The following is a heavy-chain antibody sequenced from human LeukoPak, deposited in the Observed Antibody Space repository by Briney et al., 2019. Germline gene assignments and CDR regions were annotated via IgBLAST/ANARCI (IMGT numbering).Heavy chain of an antibody. D-gene: IGHD6-13*01. CDR3: GRGGKVEQLVLAR. CDR2: VNSDGSST. CDR1: GFTFSNYW. J-gene: IGHJ4*02. Sequence: GGSLRLSCAASGFTFSNYWMHWVRQAPGKGLVWVSRVNSDGSSTSYADPVKGRFTISRDNDKNTVYLQMNSLRAEDTAVYYCGRGGKVEQLVLARWGQGSLVTVSS. V-gene: IGHV3-74*01.